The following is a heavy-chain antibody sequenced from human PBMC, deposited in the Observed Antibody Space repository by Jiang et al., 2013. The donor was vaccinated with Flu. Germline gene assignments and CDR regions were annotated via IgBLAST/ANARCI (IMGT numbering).Heavy chain of an antibody. Sequence: ALLKPSETLSLTCAVYGGSFSGYYWSWIRQPPGKGLEWIGEINHSGSTNYNPSLKSRVTISVDTSKNQFSLKLSSVTAADTAVYYCARDGDGDTSRYFDLWGRGTLVTVSS. CDR3: ARDGDGDTSRYFDL. V-gene: IGHV4-34*01. J-gene: IGHJ2*01. CDR2: INHSGST. CDR1: GGSFSGYY. D-gene: IGHD5-18*01.